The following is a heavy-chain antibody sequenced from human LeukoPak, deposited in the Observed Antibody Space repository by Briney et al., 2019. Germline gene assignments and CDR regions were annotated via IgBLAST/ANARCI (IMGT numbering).Heavy chain of an antibody. D-gene: IGHD3-10*01. J-gene: IGHJ4*02. Sequence: PSETLSLTCAVYGGSFSGYYWSWIRQPPGEGLEWIGEINHSGSTNYNPSLKSRVTISVDTSKNQFSLKLSSVTAADTAVYYCARVRNYGSGSYYPYYFDYWGQGTLVTVSS. CDR1: GGSFSGYY. CDR2: INHSGST. CDR3: ARVRNYGSGSYYPYYFDY. V-gene: IGHV4-34*01.